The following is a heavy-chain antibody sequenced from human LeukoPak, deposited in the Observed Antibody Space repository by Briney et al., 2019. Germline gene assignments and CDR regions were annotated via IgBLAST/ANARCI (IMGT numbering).Heavy chain of an antibody. CDR3: ARDFAVRGVSDY. V-gene: IGHV4-59*12. CDR1: GGSISSYY. D-gene: IGHD3-10*01. Sequence: PSETLSLTCTVSGGSISSYYWSWIRQPPGKGLEWIGYIDYSGSTNYNPSLKSRVTFSVDTSKTQFSLKLNSVTAADTAVYYCARDFAVRGVSDYWGQGTLVTVSS. CDR2: IDYSGST. J-gene: IGHJ4*02.